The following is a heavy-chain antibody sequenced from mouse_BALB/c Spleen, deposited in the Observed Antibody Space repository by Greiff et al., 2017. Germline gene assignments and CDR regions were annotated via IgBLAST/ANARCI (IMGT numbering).Heavy chain of an antibody. J-gene: IGHJ3*01. CDR2: ISDGGSYT. Sequence: EVQGVESGGGLVKPGGSLKLSCAASGFTFSDYYMYWVRQTPEKRLEWVATISDGGSYTYYPDSVKGRFTISRDNAKNNLYLQMSSLKSEDTAMYYCARGIYYDYDEVFAYWGQGTLVTVSA. CDR3: ARGIYYDYDEVFAY. D-gene: IGHD2-4*01. V-gene: IGHV5-4*02. CDR1: GFTFSDYY.